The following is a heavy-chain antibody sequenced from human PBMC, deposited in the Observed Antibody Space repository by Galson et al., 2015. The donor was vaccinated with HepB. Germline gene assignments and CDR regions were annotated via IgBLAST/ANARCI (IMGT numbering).Heavy chain of an antibody. J-gene: IGHJ4*02. V-gene: IGHV3-23*01. CDR2: LAGRDGDT. D-gene: IGHD2/OR15-2a*01. CDR1: GFNFNIYA. CDR3: VRDWTAGTNCDSGTCISN. Sequence: SLRLSCAASGFNFNIYAMTWVRQAPGQGLEWVSTLAGRDGDTYYGGSVKGRFTISRDTSRNTLFLQMNSLRADDTAVYYCVRDWTAGTNCDSGTCISNWGQGTLVTVSS.